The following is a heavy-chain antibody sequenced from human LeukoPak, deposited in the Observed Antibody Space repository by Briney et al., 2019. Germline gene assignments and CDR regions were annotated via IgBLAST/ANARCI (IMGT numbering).Heavy chain of an antibody. J-gene: IGHJ4*02. Sequence: SETLSLTCTVSGGSISSYYWSWIRQPPGKGLEWIGYIYYSGSTNHNPSLKSRVTISVDTSKNQFSLKLSSVTAADTAVYYCARRYCSGGSCYSSLDYWGQGTLGTVSS. CDR1: GGSISSYY. V-gene: IGHV4-59*01. CDR2: IYYSGST. CDR3: ARRYCSGGSCYSSLDY. D-gene: IGHD2-15*01.